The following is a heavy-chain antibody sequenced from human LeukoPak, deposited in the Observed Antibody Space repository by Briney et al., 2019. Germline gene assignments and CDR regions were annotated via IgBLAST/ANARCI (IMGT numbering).Heavy chain of an antibody. J-gene: IGHJ3*02. D-gene: IGHD6-25*01. CDR2: MNPNSGNT. Sequence: ASVKVSCKASGYTFTSYDINWVRQATGQGLEWMGWMNPNSGNTGYAQKFQGRVTMTRNTSISTAYMELSSLRSEDTAVYYCARLIGSSEDDAFDIWGQGTMVTVSS. CDR3: ARLIGSSEDDAFDI. V-gene: IGHV1-8*01. CDR1: GYTFTSYD.